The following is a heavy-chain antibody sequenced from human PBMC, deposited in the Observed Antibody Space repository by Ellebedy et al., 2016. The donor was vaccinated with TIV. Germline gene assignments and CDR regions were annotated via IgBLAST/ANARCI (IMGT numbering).Heavy chain of an antibody. Sequence: SETLSLXXAVSGGSISSSNWWSWVRQPPGKGLEWIGEIYHSGSTNYNPSLKSRVTISVDKSKNQFSLKLSSVTAADTAVYYCASGSGFGELFANWFNPWGQGTLVTVSS. D-gene: IGHD3-10*01. CDR2: IYHSGST. CDR3: ASGSGFGELFANWFNP. CDR1: GGSISSSNW. V-gene: IGHV4-4*02. J-gene: IGHJ5*02.